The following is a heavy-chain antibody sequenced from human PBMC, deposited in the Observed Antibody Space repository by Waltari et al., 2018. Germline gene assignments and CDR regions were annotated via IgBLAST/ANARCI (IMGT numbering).Heavy chain of an antibody. CDR1: GGTFSSYA. Sequence: QVQLVQSGAEAKKPGSSVKVSCRASGGTFSSYALSWVRQTAGQGLEWMGGIIPILGIANYAQKFQGRVTITADESTSTAYMELSSLRSEDTAVYYCARERARDRSGYGLYYFDYWGQGTLVTVSS. J-gene: IGHJ4*02. D-gene: IGHD3-22*01. CDR3: ARERARDRSGYGLYYFDY. CDR2: IIPILGIA. V-gene: IGHV1-69*04.